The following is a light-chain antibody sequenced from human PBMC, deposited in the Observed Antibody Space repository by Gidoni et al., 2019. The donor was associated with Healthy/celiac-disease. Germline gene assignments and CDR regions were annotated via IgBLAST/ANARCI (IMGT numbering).Light chain of an antibody. Sequence: QPALTQPRSVSGSPGQSVTISCTGTSSDVGGYNYVSWYQQHPGKAPKLMIYDVSKRPSGVPDRFSGSKSGNTASLTISGLQAEDEADYYCCSYAGSYTSGVFGTGTKVTVL. CDR1: SSDVGGYNY. CDR2: DVS. CDR3: CSYAGSYTSGV. J-gene: IGLJ1*01. V-gene: IGLV2-11*01.